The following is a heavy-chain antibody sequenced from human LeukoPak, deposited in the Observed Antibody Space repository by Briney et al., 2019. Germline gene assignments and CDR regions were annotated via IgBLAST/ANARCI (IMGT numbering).Heavy chain of an antibody. Sequence: PGGSLRLSCAASGFTFSNYEMNWVRQAPGKGLEWVSYISSSGITIYYADSVKGRFTISRDNAKNSLYVQRDSLRAEDTAVYYCARSYDSSGYHGYWGQGTLVTVSS. D-gene: IGHD3-22*01. CDR1: GFTFSNYE. J-gene: IGHJ4*02. CDR3: ARSYDSSGYHGY. CDR2: ISSSGITI. V-gene: IGHV3-48*03.